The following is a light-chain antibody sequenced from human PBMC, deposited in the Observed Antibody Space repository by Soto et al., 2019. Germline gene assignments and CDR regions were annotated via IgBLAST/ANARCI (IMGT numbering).Light chain of an antibody. Sequence: DIVMTQSPDSLAVSLGERATINCKSSQSVLYNSNNKNYLAWYQQKPGQPPKLLIYWASTRESGVPDRFSGSGSGTDFTLPISSLQAEDVAVYYCQQYYSTPFTFGPGTKVDIK. J-gene: IGKJ3*01. CDR3: QQYYSTPFT. CDR1: QSVLYNSNNKNY. CDR2: WAS. V-gene: IGKV4-1*01.